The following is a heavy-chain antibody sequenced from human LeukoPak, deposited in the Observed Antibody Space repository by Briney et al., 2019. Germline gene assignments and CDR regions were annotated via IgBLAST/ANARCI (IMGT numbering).Heavy chain of an antibody. D-gene: IGHD6-13*01. J-gene: IGHJ6*02. CDR2: IYYSGST. CDR1: GGSISSYY. V-gene: IGHV4-59*08. CDR3: ARRWAYSSSWYDYYGMDV. Sequence: SETLSLTCTVSGGSISSYYWSWIRQPPGKGLEWIGYIYYSGSTNYNPSLKSRVTISVDTSKNQFSLKLSSVTAADTAVYYCARRWAYSSSWYDYYGMDVWGQGTTVTVSS.